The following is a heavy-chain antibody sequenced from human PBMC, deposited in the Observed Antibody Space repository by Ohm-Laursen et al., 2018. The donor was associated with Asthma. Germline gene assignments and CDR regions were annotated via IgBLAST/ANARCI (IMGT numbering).Heavy chain of an antibody. J-gene: IGHJ1*01. CDR3: ARIGPEWELPGREYSLHH. V-gene: IGHV3-21*01. CDR1: GYSFSLYS. Sequence: SLRLSCTASGYSFSLYSMHWIRQAPGKGLERVASISTASTFIYYADSVRGRFTTSRDNAKNLVYLQMDGLRFDDTALYYCARIGPEWELPGREYSLHHWGQGTQVTVSS. CDR2: ISTASTFI. D-gene: IGHD1-26*01.